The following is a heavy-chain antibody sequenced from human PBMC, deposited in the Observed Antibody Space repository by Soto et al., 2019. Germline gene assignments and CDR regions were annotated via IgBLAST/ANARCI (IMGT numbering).Heavy chain of an antibody. CDR2: IIPIFGTA. Sequence: QVQLVQSGAEVKKPGSSVKVSCKASGDTFSSYVYSWVRQAPGQGLEWMGVIIPIFGTATYAQRFQGRVTITADESTSTTYMEFSSLTSDDTAVYYCAGLIWRGYYLPLDYWGQGTPVTVSS. J-gene: IGHJ4*02. CDR1: GDTFSSYV. CDR3: AGLIWRGYYLPLDY. D-gene: IGHD3-3*01. V-gene: IGHV1-69*01.